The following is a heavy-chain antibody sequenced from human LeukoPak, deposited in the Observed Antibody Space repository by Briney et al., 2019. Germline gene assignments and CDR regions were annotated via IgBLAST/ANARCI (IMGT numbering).Heavy chain of an antibody. J-gene: IGHJ4*02. D-gene: IGHD3-3*01. CDR2: INHSGST. Sequence: SETLSLTCAVYGGSFSGYYWSWIRQPPGKGLEWIGEINHSGSTNYNPSLKSRVTMSVDTSKNQFSLKLSSVTAADTAVYYCARAEFWSGYYFDYWGQGTLVTVSS. CDR3: ARAEFWSGYYFDY. V-gene: IGHV4-34*01. CDR1: GGSFSGYY.